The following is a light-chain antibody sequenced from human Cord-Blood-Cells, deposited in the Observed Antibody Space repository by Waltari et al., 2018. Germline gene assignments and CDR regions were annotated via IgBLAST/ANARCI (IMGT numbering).Light chain of an antibody. J-gene: IGLJ2*01. CDR1: SSDVGGYNY. Sequence: QSALTQPPSASGSPGHSVTISCTGTSSDVGGYNYVSWYQQHPGKAPKLMIYEVSKLPSGVPDRFSGSKSGNTASLTVAGRQAEDEADYYCSSYAGSNNLVFGGGTKLTVL. CDR2: EVS. V-gene: IGLV2-8*01. CDR3: SSYAGSNNLV.